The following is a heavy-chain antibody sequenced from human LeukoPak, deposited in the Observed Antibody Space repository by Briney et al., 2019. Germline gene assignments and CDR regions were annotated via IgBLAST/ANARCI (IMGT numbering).Heavy chain of an antibody. J-gene: IGHJ4*02. D-gene: IGHD3-10*01. V-gene: IGHV3-9*01. Sequence: GRSLRLSCAASGFTFDDYAMHWVRRAPGKGLEWVSGISWNSGSIGYADSVKGRFTISRDNAKNSLYLQMNSLRAEDTALYYCAKDIRSLWFGLQGYFDYWGQGTLVTVSS. CDR1: GFTFDDYA. CDR2: ISWNSGSI. CDR3: AKDIRSLWFGLQGYFDY.